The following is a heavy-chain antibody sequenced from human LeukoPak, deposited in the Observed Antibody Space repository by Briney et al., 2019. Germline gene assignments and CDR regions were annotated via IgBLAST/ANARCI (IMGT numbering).Heavy chain of an antibody. V-gene: IGHV3-74*01. CDR2: INTDGSTT. J-gene: IGHJ1*01. CDR3: ANEYSSSSGRSFQH. D-gene: IGHD6-6*01. Sequence: GGSLRLSCAASEFTFSNYWMHWVRQAPGKGLVWVSRINTDGSTTNYADSVKGRFTISRDNAKNTLYLQMNSLRAEDTAVYYCANEYSSSSGRSFQHWGQGTLVTVSS. CDR1: EFTFSNYW.